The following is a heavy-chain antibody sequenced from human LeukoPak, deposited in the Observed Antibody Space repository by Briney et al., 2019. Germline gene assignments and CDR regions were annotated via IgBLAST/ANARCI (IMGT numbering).Heavy chain of an antibody. J-gene: IGHJ4*02. CDR3: ARAVSYCSSTSCYAGGDFDY. Sequence: ASVKVSCKASGDTFTAYYMHWVRQAPGQGLEWMGWINTNTGNPTYAQGFTGRFVFSLDTSVSTAYLQISSLKAENTAVYYCARAVSYCSSTSCYAGGDFDYWGQGTLVTVSS. V-gene: IGHV7-4-1*02. CDR2: INTNTGNP. D-gene: IGHD2-2*01. CDR1: GDTFTAYY.